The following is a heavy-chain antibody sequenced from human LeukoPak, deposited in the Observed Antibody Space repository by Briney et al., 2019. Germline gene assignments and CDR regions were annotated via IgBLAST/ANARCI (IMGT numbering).Heavy chain of an antibody. CDR3: ARYLNSGPEDF. CDR2: IKYDGREK. Sequence: GGSLRLSCTATGFTFSNYWMSWFRQAPGKGPEWVANIKYDGREKQYVDSVKGRFTISRDNAKNSLFLQMNSLGAEDTAVYYCARYLNSGPEDFWGQGTLVTVSS. J-gene: IGHJ4*02. V-gene: IGHV3-7*01. D-gene: IGHD1-26*01. CDR1: GFTFSNYW.